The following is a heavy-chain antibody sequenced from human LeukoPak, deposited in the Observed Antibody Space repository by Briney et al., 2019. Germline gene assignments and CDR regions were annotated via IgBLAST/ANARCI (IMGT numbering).Heavy chain of an antibody. CDR2: INPNSGGT. J-gene: IGHJ4*02. CDR1: GYTFTGYY. Sequence: ASVKVSCKASGYTFTGYYMHWVRQARGQGLEWMGRINPNSGGTNYAQKFQGRVTMTRDTSISTAYMELSRLRSDDTAVYYCATILIAAAGPGDYWGQGTLVTVSS. V-gene: IGHV1-2*06. D-gene: IGHD6-13*01. CDR3: ATILIAAAGPGDY.